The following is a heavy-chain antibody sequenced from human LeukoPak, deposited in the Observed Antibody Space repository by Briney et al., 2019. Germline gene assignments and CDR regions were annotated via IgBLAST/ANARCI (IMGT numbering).Heavy chain of an antibody. D-gene: IGHD5-12*01. J-gene: IGHJ4*01. CDR1: GFNFIDYS. V-gene: IGHV3-48*01. Sequence: GGSLRLSCAASGFNFIDYSMNWVRQAPGKGLEWISYIGISSGNTKYADSVKGRFTISRDKARNSLYLQINSLRVEDTAVYYCARDHRYAFDNWGHGTLVTVSS. CDR2: IGISSGNT. CDR3: ARDHRYAFDN.